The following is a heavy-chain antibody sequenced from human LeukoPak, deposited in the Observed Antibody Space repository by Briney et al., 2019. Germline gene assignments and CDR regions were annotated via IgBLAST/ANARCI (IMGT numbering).Heavy chain of an antibody. CDR2: ISSSGGGT. J-gene: IGHJ4*02. CDR3: AKVVGYTSSWYFDY. V-gene: IGHV3-23*01. D-gene: IGHD6-13*01. CDR1: GFTFSSYG. Sequence: GGSLRLSCTASGFTFSSYGMSWVRQAPGKGLEWVSGISSSGGGTYYADSVKGRFTISRDNSKNTLYLQMNSLRGEDTAVYYCAKVVGYTSSWYFDYWGQGTLDTVLS.